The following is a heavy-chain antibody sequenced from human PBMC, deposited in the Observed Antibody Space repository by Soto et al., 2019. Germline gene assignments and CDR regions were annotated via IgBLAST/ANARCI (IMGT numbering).Heavy chain of an antibody. CDR2: ISSSSSYI. V-gene: IGHV3-21*01. CDR3: AGVSGRDAFDI. J-gene: IGHJ3*02. CDR1: GFTFSSYS. Sequence: EGSLILSCASSGFTFSSYSMNWVRQAPGKGLKWVSSISSSSSYIYYADSVKGRFTISRDNAKNSLYLQMNSLRAEDTAVYYCAGVSGRDAFDIWGQGTVV. D-gene: IGHD3-10*01.